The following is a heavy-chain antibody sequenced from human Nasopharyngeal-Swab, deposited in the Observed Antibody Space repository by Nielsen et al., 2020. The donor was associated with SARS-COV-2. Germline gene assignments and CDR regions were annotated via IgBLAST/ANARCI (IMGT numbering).Heavy chain of an antibody. CDR1: GFTLRNYD. Sequence: GGSLRLSCVGSGFTLRNYDMGWVRQTPGKGLEWVSLISWDGGSTYYADSVKGRFTISRDNSKNSLYLQMNSLRTEDTALYYCAKGYEQLVLDYWGQGTLVTVPS. V-gene: IGHV3-43*01. J-gene: IGHJ4*02. CDR3: AKGYEQLVLDY. D-gene: IGHD6-6*01. CDR2: ISWDGGST.